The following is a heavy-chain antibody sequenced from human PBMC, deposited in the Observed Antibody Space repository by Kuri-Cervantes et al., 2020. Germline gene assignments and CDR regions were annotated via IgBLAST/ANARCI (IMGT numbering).Heavy chain of an antibody. V-gene: IGHV4-34*01. Sequence: SETLSLTCAVYGGSFSGYYWSWIRQPPGKGLEWIGEINHSGSTNYNPSLKSRVTISVDTSKNQFSLKLSSVTAADPAVYYCARGFHGGAAAATDYFDYWGQGTLVTVSS. CDR3: ARGFHGGAAAATDYFDY. J-gene: IGHJ4*02. CDR2: INHSGST. CDR1: GGSFSGYY. D-gene: IGHD2-2*01.